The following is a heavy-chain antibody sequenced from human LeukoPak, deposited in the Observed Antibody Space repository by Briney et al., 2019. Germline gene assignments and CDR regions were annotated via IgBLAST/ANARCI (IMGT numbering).Heavy chain of an antibody. D-gene: IGHD3-22*01. Sequence: GGSLRLSCAASGSTVSSNYMSWVRQAPGKGLEWVSVTYSGGSTYYADSVKGRFTISRDNSKNTLYLQMNSLRAEDTAVYYCARDPLSYYYDSSGSWGQGTLVTVSS. CDR1: GSTVSSNY. CDR3: ARDPLSYYYDSSGS. CDR2: TYSGGST. V-gene: IGHV3-66*01. J-gene: IGHJ5*02.